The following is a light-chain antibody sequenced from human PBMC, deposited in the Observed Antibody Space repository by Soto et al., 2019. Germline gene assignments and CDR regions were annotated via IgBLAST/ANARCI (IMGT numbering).Light chain of an antibody. V-gene: IGLV2-14*01. Sequence: QSALTQPASVSGSAGQSITISCSGTMRDVGAYNLVSGYQQNPGIAPKLIIYEVRNRPSGISSRFSGSTSGNTASLTISGLQPEDEGAYYCSAYTARSTLVFGGGTKVTVL. CDR3: SAYTARSTLV. CDR1: MRDVGAYNL. J-gene: IGLJ3*02. CDR2: EVR.